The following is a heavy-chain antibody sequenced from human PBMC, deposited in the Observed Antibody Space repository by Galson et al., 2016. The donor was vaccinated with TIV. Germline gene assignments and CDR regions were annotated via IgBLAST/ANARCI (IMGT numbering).Heavy chain of an antibody. CDR2: INPVGGTT. V-gene: IGHV1-46*04. CDR1: GGSFSNYP. J-gene: IGHJ4*02. Sequence: SVKVSCKASGGSFSNYPISWVRQAPGQGLEWMGIINPVGGTTVYAQKLQDRVTMIGDSSTSTAYMDLSSLRSDDTAVYFCARGPGDQWLLDYWGLGTLVTASS. D-gene: IGHD6-19*01. CDR3: ARGPGDQWLLDY.